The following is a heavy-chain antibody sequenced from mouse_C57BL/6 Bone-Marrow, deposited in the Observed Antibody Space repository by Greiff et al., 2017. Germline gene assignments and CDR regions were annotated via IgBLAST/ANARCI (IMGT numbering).Heavy chain of an antibody. V-gene: IGHV1-69*01. J-gene: IGHJ4*01. Sequence: QVQLQQPGAELVMPGASVKLSCKASGYTFTSYWMHWVKQRPGQGLEWIGEINPSNSYTNYNQTFKGKSTLTVDKSTITDYMQRSSLTSEDSAVYYCARDGSSYKYAMDYWGQGTSVTVSS. CDR2: INPSNSYT. CDR3: ARDGSSYKYAMDY. CDR1: GYTFTSYW. D-gene: IGHD1-1*01.